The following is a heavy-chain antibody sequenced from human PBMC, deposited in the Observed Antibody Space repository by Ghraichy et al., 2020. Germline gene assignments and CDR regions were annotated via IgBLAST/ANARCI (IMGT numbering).Heavy chain of an antibody. D-gene: IGHD7-27*01. CDR3: AREGLTGDWNDYFDY. CDR2: INPNSGGT. CDR1: GYTFTGYY. Sequence: ASVKVSCKASGYTFTGYYMHWVRQAPGQGLEWMGWINPNSGGTNYAQKFQGRVTMTRDTSISTAYMELSRLRSDDTAVYYCAREGLTGDWNDYFDYWGQGTLVTVSS. V-gene: IGHV1-2*02. J-gene: IGHJ4*02.